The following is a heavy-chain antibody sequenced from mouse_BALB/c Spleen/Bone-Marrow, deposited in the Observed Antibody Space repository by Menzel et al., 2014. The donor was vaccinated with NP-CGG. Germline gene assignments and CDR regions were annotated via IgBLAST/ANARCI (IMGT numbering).Heavy chain of an antibody. D-gene: IGHD1-1*01. V-gene: IGHV1S81*02. Sequence: VQLQQPGAELVKPGASVKLSCKASGYTFTSYWMQWVKQRPGQGLEWIGEINPSNGRINYNEKFKSKATLTVDKSSSTAYMQLSSLTSEDSAVYYCARKYYGSSYVWYFDVWGAGTTVTVSS. CDR3: ARKYYGSSYVWYFDV. J-gene: IGHJ1*01. CDR2: INPSNGRI. CDR1: GYTFTSYW.